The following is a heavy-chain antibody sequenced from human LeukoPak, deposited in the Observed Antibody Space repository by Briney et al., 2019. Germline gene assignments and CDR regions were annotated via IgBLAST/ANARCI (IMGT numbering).Heavy chain of an antibody. J-gene: IGHJ4*02. V-gene: IGHV3-30*04. Sequence: SLLLSCAASGFTFSSYAMHWVRPAPGKGLEWVAVISYDGSNKYYADAVKGRFTISRDNSKNTLYLQMNSLRAEDTAVYYCARESRDSSGYYYGYFDYWGQGTLVTVSS. CDR1: GFTFSSYA. CDR3: ARESRDSSGYYYGYFDY. D-gene: IGHD3-22*01. CDR2: ISYDGSNK.